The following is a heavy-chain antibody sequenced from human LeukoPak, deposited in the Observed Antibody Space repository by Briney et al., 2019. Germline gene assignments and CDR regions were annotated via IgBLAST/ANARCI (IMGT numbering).Heavy chain of an antibody. Sequence: SETLSLTCTVSDYSINSGYYWDWIRQPPGKGLEWIGSIYHSGSTYYNPSLKSRVTISVDTSKNQFSLRLKSATAADTALYYCARAYHNWYFDVWGRGTKVTVSS. CDR3: ARAYHNWYFDV. V-gene: IGHV4-38-2*02. J-gene: IGHJ2*01. CDR1: DYSINSGYY. CDR2: IYHSGST. D-gene: IGHD2-2*01.